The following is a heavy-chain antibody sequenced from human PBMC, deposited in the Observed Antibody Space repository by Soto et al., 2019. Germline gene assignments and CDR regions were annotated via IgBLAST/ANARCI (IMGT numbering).Heavy chain of an antibody. Sequence: SETLSLTCTVSGDSISSYFWSWIRQPAGKGLEWIGYIYYSGSTYYNPSLKSRVTISVDTSKNQFSLKLSSVTAADTAVYYCARDQDGGMDVWGQGTTVTVSS. CDR3: ARDQDGGMDV. CDR2: IYYSGST. J-gene: IGHJ6*02. V-gene: IGHV4-59*06. D-gene: IGHD2-15*01. CDR1: GDSISSYF.